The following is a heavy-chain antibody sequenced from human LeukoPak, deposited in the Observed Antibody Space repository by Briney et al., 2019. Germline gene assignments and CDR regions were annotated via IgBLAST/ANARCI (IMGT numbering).Heavy chain of an antibody. Sequence: SGGSLRLSCAASGFTFSSYPMYWVRQAPGKGLEWVAVISYDGSNKYYADSVKGRFTISRDNSKNTLYLQMNILRAEDTAVYYCARGPVSACSGGSCYPDYFDYWGQGTLVTVSS. CDR3: ARGPVSACSGGSCYPDYFDY. J-gene: IGHJ4*02. V-gene: IGHV3-30-3*01. CDR1: GFTFSSYP. D-gene: IGHD2-15*01. CDR2: ISYDGSNK.